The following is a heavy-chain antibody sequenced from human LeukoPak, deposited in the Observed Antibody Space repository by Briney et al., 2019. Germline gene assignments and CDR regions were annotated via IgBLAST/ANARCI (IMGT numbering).Heavy chain of an antibody. Sequence: PSETLSLTCTVSGGSISSSTYFWAWIRQPPGKGLEWIGSVYYSGSTDYNSSLKSRVTISVDTSKNQFSVKLSSVTAADTAVYYCAALAGYCSGGSCYRGRVLKDYWGQGTLVTVSS. CDR3: AALAGYCSGGSCYRGRVLKDY. CDR2: VYYSGST. J-gene: IGHJ4*02. D-gene: IGHD2-15*01. V-gene: IGHV4-39*01. CDR1: GGSISSSTYF.